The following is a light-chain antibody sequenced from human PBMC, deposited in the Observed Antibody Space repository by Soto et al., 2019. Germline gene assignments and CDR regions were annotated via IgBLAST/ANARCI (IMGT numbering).Light chain of an antibody. CDR1: SSDVGDYNS. CDR2: DVS. CDR3: CSYVGGYSYV. J-gene: IGLJ1*01. Sequence: QSVLTQPRAVSGAPGQAVTVSCIGTSSDVGDYNSVSWYQQHPGKAPKLMIYDVSKRPSGVPDRFSGSKSGNTASLTISGLQAEDEADYYCCSYVGGYSYVFGSGTKV. V-gene: IGLV2-11*01.